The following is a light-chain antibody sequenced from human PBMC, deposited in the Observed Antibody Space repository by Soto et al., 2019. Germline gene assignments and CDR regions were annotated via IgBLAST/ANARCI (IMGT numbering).Light chain of an antibody. CDR1: SSNVGSNS. J-gene: IGLJ2*01. V-gene: IGLV1-44*01. CDR2: RST. CDR3: AAWDDSLYGVV. Sequence: QAVLTRPPSASGTPGQRVTISCSGSSSNVGSNSVNWYQHFPGTAPKVLIYRSTQRPSGVPDRFSGSKSGTSASLAISGLQSEDEADYYCAAWDDSLYGVVFGGGTKLTVL.